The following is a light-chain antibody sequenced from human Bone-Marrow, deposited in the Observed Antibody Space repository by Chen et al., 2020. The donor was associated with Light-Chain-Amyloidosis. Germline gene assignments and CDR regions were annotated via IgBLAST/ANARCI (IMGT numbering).Light chain of an antibody. V-gene: IGKV1-39*01. CDR1: QTIVTY. CDR3: LQTYSTPPT. J-gene: IGKJ1*01. Sequence: DIQMPQSPSSLSASVGDRVTITCRASQTIVTYLNWYQQRPGKPPELLISAASNLHGGVPSRFSGSASGTECTLTISSLQPEDLATYYCLQTYSTPPTFGQGTKVTIK. CDR2: AAS.